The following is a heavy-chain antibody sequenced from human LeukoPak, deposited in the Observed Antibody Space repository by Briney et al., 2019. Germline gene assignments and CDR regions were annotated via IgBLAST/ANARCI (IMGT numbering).Heavy chain of an antibody. V-gene: IGHV5-51*01. D-gene: IGHD3-10*01. CDR1: GYSFTNYR. Sequence: GESLKISCKGSGYSFTNYRLGWVRQMPGKGLEWMGIIYPGDSDTRYSPSFQGQVTISADKSITTAYLQWSSLKASDTAMYYCARHHSGSGSFSFAYWGQGTQVTVSS. CDR2: IYPGDSDT. J-gene: IGHJ4*02. CDR3: ARHHSGSGSFSFAY.